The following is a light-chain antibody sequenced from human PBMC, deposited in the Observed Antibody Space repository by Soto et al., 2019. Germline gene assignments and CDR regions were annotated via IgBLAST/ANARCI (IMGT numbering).Light chain of an antibody. CDR3: ISYTVSRSYV. CDR2: SVS. V-gene: IGLV2-14*01. Sequence: QSVLTQPASVSGSPGQSITISCSGTSSDIGAYDHVAWFQQFPGKTPKLVIYSVSNRPSGVTYRFSGSKSGNTGSLTISGLQADDEADYYCISYTVSRSYVFGPGTKVTV. J-gene: IGLJ1*01. CDR1: SSDIGAYDH.